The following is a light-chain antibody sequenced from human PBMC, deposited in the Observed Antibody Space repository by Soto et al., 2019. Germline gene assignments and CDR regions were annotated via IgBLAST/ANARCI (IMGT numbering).Light chain of an antibody. V-gene: IGKV1-5*01. CDR3: QQYNSYWT. Sequence: DIQMTQSPSTLSASVGDRVTITCRASQSISSWLAWYQQKPGKAPKLLIYDASSLESGVPSRFSGSGSGTEFTLTISSLRPDEFATYYCQQYNSYWTFGQGTKVEMK. CDR2: DAS. CDR1: QSISSW. J-gene: IGKJ1*01.